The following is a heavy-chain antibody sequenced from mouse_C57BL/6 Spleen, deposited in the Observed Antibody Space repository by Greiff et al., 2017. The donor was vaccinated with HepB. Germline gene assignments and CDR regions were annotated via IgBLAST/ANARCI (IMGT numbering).Heavy chain of an antibody. V-gene: IGHV1-52*01. CDR2: IDPSDSET. D-gene: IGHD2-1*01. CDR1: GYTFTSYW. CDR3: ARSEGIYYGNYNY. J-gene: IGHJ2*01. Sequence: VQLQQPGAELVRPGSSVKLSCKASGYTFTSYWMHWVKQRPIQGLEWIGNIDPSDSETHYNQKFKDKATLTVDKSSSTAYMQLSSLTSEDSAVYYCARSEGIYYGNYNYWGQGTTLTVSS.